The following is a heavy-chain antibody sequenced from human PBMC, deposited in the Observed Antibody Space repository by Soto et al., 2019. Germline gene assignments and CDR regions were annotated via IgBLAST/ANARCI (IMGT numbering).Heavy chain of an antibody. D-gene: IGHD3-22*01. CDR1: GYTFTSYD. CDR2: MNPNSGNT. Sequence: ASVKVSCKASGYTFTSYDINWVRLATGQGLEWMGWMNPNSGNTAYAQKFQGRVTMTRNTSISTAYMELSSLRSEDTAVYYCAKDYFSSGYYYGFDYWGQGALVTVSS. CDR3: AKDYFSSGYYYGFDY. V-gene: IGHV1-8*01. J-gene: IGHJ4*02.